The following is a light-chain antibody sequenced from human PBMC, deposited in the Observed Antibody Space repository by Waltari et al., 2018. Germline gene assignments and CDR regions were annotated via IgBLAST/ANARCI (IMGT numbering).Light chain of an antibody. CDR3: QQFNTRYS. Sequence: EIVMTQSPATLSVSPGGGATLSCRASRAIASNVAWYQQKPGQPLRLLIFDASTRATGIPERFSVSWSGTEFTLTISSLQSEDSAVYFCQQFNTRYSFGQGTKLEI. V-gene: IGKV3-15*01. J-gene: IGKJ2*01. CDR1: RAIASN. CDR2: DAS.